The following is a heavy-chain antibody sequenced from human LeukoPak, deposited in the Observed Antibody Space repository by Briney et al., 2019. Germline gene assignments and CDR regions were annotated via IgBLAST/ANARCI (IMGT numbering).Heavy chain of an antibody. V-gene: IGHV4-39*01. J-gene: IGHJ4*02. CDR1: GGPISSSSYY. D-gene: IGHD1-26*01. Sequence: SETLSLTCTVSGGPISSSSYYWGWIRQPPGKGLEWIGSIYYSGSTYYNPSLKSRVTIFVDTSKNQFSLKLSSVTAADTAVYYCARATEGIVGAPPYFDYWGQGTLVTVSS. CDR3: ARATEGIVGAPPYFDY. CDR2: IYYSGST.